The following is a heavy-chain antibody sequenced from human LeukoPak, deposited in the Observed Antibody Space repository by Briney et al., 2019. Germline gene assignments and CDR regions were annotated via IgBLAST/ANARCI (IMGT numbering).Heavy chain of an antibody. CDR2: IYFSRST. CDR1: GGSISTAGYY. D-gene: IGHD3-10*01. J-gene: IGHJ6*03. V-gene: IGHV4-31*03. Sequence: PSQTLSLTCTVSGGSISTAGYYWSWIRQHPGQGLEWIGCIYFSRSTYYNPSLESRVTISVDSSKTQFSLKLTSVTAADTAVYYCAKGPSRGDYYYMDVWGKGTPVTVPS. CDR3: AKGPSRGDYYYMDV.